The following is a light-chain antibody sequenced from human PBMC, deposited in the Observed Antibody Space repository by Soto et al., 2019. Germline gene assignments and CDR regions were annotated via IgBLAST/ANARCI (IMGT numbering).Light chain of an antibody. V-gene: IGKV3-15*01. CDR1: QRVSSN. J-gene: IGKJ1*01. CDR3: QQYNNWPPWT. Sequence: EIVMTQSPATLSVSPGERATLSCRASQRVSSNLAWYQQKPGQAPRLLIYGASTRATGIPARFSGSGSETEFTHTISSLQSEDFAVYYCQQYNNWPPWTFGQGTKVEIK. CDR2: GAS.